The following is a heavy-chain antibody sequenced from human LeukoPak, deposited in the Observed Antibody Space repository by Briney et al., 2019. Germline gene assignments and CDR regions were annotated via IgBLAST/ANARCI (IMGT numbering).Heavy chain of an antibody. Sequence: GGSLRLSCAASGFTFDDYAMHWVRQAPGKGLEWVSLISGDGGSTYYADSVKGRFTISRDNAKNLVYVQMNSLRAEDTAVYYCARGWNYAFRFDYWGQGTLVTVSS. V-gene: IGHV3-43*02. D-gene: IGHD1-7*01. CDR2: ISGDGGST. J-gene: IGHJ4*02. CDR3: ARGWNYAFRFDY. CDR1: GFTFDDYA.